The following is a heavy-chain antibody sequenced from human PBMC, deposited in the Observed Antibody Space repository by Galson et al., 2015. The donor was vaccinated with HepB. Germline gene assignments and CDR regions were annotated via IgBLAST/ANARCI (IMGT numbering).Heavy chain of an antibody. J-gene: IGHJ5*02. CDR3: ARARQANYFDSSGPSPRVNWFDP. CDR2: INPNSGGT. V-gene: IGHV1-2*06. D-gene: IGHD3-22*01. CDR1: GYTFTGFY. Sequence: SVKVSCKASGYTFTGFYMHWVRQAPGQGLEWMGRINPNSGGTNYGQKFQGRVTMTRDTSISTAYMELSRLRGDDTAVYYCARARQANYFDSSGPSPRVNWFDPWGQGTLVTVSS.